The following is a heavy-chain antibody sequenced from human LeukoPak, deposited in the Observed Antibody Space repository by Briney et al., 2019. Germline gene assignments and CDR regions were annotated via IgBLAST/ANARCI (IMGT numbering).Heavy chain of an antibody. V-gene: IGHV1-69*13. J-gene: IGHJ6*03. Sequence: SVKVSCKASGGTFSSYAISWVRQAPGQGLEWMGGIIPIFGTANYAQKFQGRVTITADESTSTAYMELSSLRSEDTAVYYCARGVVVPAAIPLAPCYYYYYMDVWGKGTTVTVSS. D-gene: IGHD2-2*02. CDR2: IIPIFGTA. CDR1: GGTFSSYA. CDR3: ARGVVVPAAIPLAPCYYYYYMDV.